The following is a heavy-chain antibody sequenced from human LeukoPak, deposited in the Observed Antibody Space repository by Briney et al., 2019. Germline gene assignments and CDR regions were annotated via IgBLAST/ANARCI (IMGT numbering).Heavy chain of an antibody. CDR3: ARRRPTMVRGVNPYFDY. Sequence: AASVKVSCKASGYTFTGYYMHWVRQAPGQGLEWMGWINPNSGGTNYAQKFQGRVTMTRDTSISTAYMELSRLRSDDTAVYYCARRRPTMVRGVNPYFDYWGQGTLVTVSS. D-gene: IGHD3-10*01. CDR1: GYTFTGYY. J-gene: IGHJ4*02. V-gene: IGHV1-2*02. CDR2: INPNSGGT.